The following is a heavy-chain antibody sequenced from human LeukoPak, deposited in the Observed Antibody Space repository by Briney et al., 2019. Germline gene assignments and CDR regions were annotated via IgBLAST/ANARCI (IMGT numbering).Heavy chain of an antibody. CDR2: INADGSAT. CDR3: VRGALRDCSYTSCTRGNWFDP. Sequence: GGSLRPSCAASGFTFSSHWMHWVRQAPEKGLVGVSHINADGSATYYAASVKCRFTISRDNARNTLYLQMHSLTAEDTGVYYCVRGALRDCSYTSCTRGNWFDPWGQGTLVTVSS. D-gene: IGHD2-2*01. J-gene: IGHJ5*02. CDR1: GFTFSSHW. V-gene: IGHV3-74*01.